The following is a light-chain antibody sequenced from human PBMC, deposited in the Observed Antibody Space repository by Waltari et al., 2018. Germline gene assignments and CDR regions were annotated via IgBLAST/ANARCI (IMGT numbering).Light chain of an antibody. CDR3: QQYGSSYT. CDR2: GAS. J-gene: IGKJ2*01. V-gene: IGKV3-20*01. CDR1: QSVSSSY. Sequence: ETVLTQSPGTLSLSPGERATLPCRASQSVSSSYLDWYQQKPGQAPRLLIYGASSRATGIPDRFSGSGSGTDFTLTISRLEPEDFAVYYCQQYGSSYTFGQGTKLEIK.